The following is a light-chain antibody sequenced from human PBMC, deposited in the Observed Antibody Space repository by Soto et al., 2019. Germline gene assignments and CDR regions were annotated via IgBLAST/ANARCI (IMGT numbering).Light chain of an antibody. CDR1: QSVTSSY. J-gene: IGKJ1*01. V-gene: IGKV3-20*01. CDR2: GAS. Sequence: EIVLTQSPGTLSLSPGERATLSCRASQSVTSSYLAWYQQKPGQAPRLLIYGASSRATGIPDRFSGSGSGTDFTLTISRLGPEDFAVYYCQQSGSSPRTFGQGTKVDIK. CDR3: QQSGSSPRT.